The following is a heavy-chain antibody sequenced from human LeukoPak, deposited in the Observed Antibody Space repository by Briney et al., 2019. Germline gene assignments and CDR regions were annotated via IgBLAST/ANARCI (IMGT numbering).Heavy chain of an antibody. CDR2: IKQDGSEK. V-gene: IGHV3-7*01. D-gene: IGHD7-27*01. CDR1: GLTFSSYW. Sequence: GGSLRLSCAASGLTFSSYWMSWVRQAPGKGLEWVAHIKQDGSEKYYVDSVKGRFTISRDNAKNSLYLQMNSLRAEDTAVYYCARLNPAGDWTPYYYYMDVWGKGTTVTVSS. CDR3: ARLNPAGDWTPYYYYMDV. J-gene: IGHJ6*03.